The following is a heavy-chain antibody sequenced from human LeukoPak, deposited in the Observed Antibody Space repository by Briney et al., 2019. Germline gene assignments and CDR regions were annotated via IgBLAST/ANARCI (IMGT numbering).Heavy chain of an antibody. J-gene: IGHJ4*02. CDR1: GFTFGDYA. D-gene: IGHD1-26*01. V-gene: IGHV3-49*03. CDR2: IRSKAYGGTT. CDR3: TRVDNSGSHYVTPLFDY. Sequence: RPGRSLRLSCTASGFTFGDYAMSWFRQAPGKGLEWVGFIRSKAYGGTTEYAASVKGRFTISRDDSKSIAYLQMNSLKTEDTAVYYCTRVDNSGSHYVTPLFDYWGQGTLVAVSS.